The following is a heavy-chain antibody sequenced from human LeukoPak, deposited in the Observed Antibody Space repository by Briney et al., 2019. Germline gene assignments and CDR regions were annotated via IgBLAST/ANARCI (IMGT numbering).Heavy chain of an antibody. J-gene: IGHJ4*02. V-gene: IGHV3-53*01. Sequence: GGSLRLSCAASGFTFSHSWMTWVRQAPGKGLEWVSVIYSGGSTYYADSVKGRFTISRDNSKNTLYLQMNSLRAEDTAVYYCARGGSSSADNWGQGTLVTVSS. CDR2: IYSGGST. D-gene: IGHD6-6*01. CDR1: GFTFSHSW. CDR3: ARGGSSSADN.